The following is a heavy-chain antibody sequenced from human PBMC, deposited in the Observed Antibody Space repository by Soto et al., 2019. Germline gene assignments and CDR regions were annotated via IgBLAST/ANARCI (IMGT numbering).Heavy chain of an antibody. V-gene: IGHV3-23*01. D-gene: IGHD3-22*01. CDR2: ISGSGGST. CDR1: GFTFSSYA. J-gene: IGHJ4*02. CDR3: AKDGTMIVRPYFDY. Sequence: GGSLRLSCAASGFTFSSYAMSWVRQAPGKGLEWVSAISGSGGSTNYADSVKGRFTISRDNSKNTLYQQMKSLRAEDTAVYYCAKDGTMIVRPYFDYWGQGTLVTVSS.